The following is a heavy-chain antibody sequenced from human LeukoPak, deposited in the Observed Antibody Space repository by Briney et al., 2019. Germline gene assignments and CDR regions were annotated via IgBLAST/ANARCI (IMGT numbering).Heavy chain of an antibody. V-gene: IGHV1-2*02. CDR1: GYTFTGYY. CDR3: AREIAGSGSYQYLPGDY. J-gene: IGHJ4*02. Sequence: ASVKVSCKASGYTFTGYYMHWVRQAPGQGLEWMGWINPNSGGTNYAQKFQGRVTMTRDTSISTAYMELSRLRSDDTAVYYCAREIAGSGSYQYLPGDYWGQGTLVTVSS. CDR2: INPNSGGT. D-gene: IGHD3-10*01.